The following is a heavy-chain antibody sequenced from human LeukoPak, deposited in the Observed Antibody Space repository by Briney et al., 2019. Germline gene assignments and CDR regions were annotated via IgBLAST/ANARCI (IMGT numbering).Heavy chain of an antibody. D-gene: IGHD2-15*01. CDR2: ISASGGST. CDR3: AKGTSSSCYSAPNY. J-gene: IGHJ4*02. Sequence: PGGSLRLSCAASGFTFSSSAMSWVRQVPGKGLEWVSGISASGGSTYYADSVRGRFTISRDNSKNTLSLQLNSLRAEDTAVYYCAKGTSSSCYSAPNYWGQGTLVTVSS. V-gene: IGHV3-23*01. CDR1: GFTFSSSA.